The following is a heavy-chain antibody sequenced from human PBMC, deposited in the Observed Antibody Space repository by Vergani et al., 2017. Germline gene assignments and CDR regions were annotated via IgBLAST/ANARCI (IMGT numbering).Heavy chain of an antibody. CDR3: ARSVAGTLGY. Sequence: QVQLQESGPGLVKPPGTLSLTCAVSGVSISSSNWWNWVRQPPGKGLEWIGEIYPSGITNYNPSLKSRVNISIDKSKNHFSLKLSSVTAADTAVYYCARSVAGTLGYWGRGALVTVSS. D-gene: IGHD6-19*01. CDR1: GVSISSSNW. V-gene: IGHV4-4*03. CDR2: IYPSGIT. J-gene: IGHJ4*02.